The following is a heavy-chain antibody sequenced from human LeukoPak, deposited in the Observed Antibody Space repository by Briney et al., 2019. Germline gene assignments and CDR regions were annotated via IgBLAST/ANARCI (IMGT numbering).Heavy chain of an antibody. V-gene: IGHV1-46*01. D-gene: IGHD2-2*01. Sequence: ASVKVSCKASGYTFTSYDMHWVRQAPGQGLEWMGIINPSGGSTSYAQKFQGRVTMTRDMSTSTVYMELSSLRSEDTAVYYCARDSAIVVVAAAMGSHNWFDPWGQGTLVTVSS. CDR2: INPSGGST. CDR3: ARDSAIVVVAAAMGSHNWFDP. CDR1: GYTFTSYD. J-gene: IGHJ5*02.